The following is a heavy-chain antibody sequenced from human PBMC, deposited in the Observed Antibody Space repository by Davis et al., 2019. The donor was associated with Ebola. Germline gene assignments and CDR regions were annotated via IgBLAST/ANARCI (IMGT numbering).Heavy chain of an antibody. CDR3: ARGLRPSYYDFWSGYWGVDV. D-gene: IGHD3-3*01. J-gene: IGHJ6*04. Sequence: ASVKVSCKASGYTFTGYYMHWVRQAPGQGLEWMGWINPNSGGTNYAQKFQGRVTMTRDTSISTAYMELSRLRSDDTAVYYCARGLRPSYYDFWSGYWGVDVWGKGTTVTVSS. CDR2: INPNSGGT. CDR1: GYTFTGYY. V-gene: IGHV1-2*02.